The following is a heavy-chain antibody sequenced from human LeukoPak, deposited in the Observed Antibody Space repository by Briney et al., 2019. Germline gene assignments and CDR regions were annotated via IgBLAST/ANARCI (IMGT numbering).Heavy chain of an antibody. V-gene: IGHV3-7*01. CDR3: AKEGAYPIITYDS. CDR2: IKRDGNEK. CDR1: GFTFSSYW. D-gene: IGHD3-10*01. Sequence: GGSLRLSCAASGFTFSSYWMNWVRQAPGKEPDWLANIKRDGNEKNYVDSVKGRFSISRDNAKNSLYLQMDSLRAEDTAVYYCAKEGAYPIITYDSWGQGALVTVSS. J-gene: IGHJ5*01.